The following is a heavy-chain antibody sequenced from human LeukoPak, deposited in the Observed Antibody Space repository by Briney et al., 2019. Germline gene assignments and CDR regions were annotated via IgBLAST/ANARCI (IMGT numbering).Heavy chain of an antibody. J-gene: IGHJ4*02. Sequence: ASVKVSCKASGYTFTSYGISWGRQAPGQGLEWMGWISAYNGNTNYAQKLQGRVTMTTDTSTSTAYMELRSLRSDDTAVYYCARDSRGHSSGWYQDWDYWGQGTLVTVSS. V-gene: IGHV1-18*01. CDR2: ISAYNGNT. CDR3: ARDSRGHSSGWYQDWDY. CDR1: GYTFTSYG. D-gene: IGHD6-19*01.